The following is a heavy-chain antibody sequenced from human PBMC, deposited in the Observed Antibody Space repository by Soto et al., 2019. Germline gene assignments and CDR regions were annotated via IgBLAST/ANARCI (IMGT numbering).Heavy chain of an antibody. V-gene: IGHV1-69*13. D-gene: IGHD3-10*01. CDR1: GDTFSSYA. CDR3: ARDRYYGSGSYSNWFDP. J-gene: IGHJ5*02. CDR2: IIPIFGTA. Sequence: SVKVSCKASGDTFSSYAISWVRQAPGQGLEWMGGIIPIFGTANYAQKFQGRVTITADESASTAYMELSSLRSEDTAVYYCARDRYYGSGSYSNWFDPWGQGTLVTVSS.